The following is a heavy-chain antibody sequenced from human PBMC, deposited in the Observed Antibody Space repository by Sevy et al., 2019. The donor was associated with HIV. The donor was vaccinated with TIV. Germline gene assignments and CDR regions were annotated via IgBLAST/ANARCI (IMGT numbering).Heavy chain of an antibody. D-gene: IGHD3-22*01. CDR2: ISGRDSTI. J-gene: IGHJ3*01. Sequence: GGCLRLSCVASGFSFSSYSMNWVRQAPGKGLEWVSYISGRDSTIYYADSVKGRFTFSRDNARNSLYLQMNSLRDEDTAVYYCARDRYYDSIGYRTYADAFDVWGQGTMVTVSS. V-gene: IGHV3-48*02. CDR3: ARDRYYDSIGYRTYADAFDV. CDR1: GFSFSSYS.